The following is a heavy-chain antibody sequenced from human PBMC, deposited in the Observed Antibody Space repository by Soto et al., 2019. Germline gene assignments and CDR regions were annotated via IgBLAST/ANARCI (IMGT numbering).Heavy chain of an antibody. CDR1: GGSISSYY. D-gene: IGHD3-9*01. V-gene: IGHV4-59*01. Sequence: SETLSLACTVSGGSISSYYWSWIRQPPGKGLEWIGYIYYSGSTNYNPSLKSRVTISVDTSKNQFSLKLSSVTAADTAVYYCARVGDYDILTGSNYYYYGMDVWGQGTTVTVSS. CDR3: ARVGDYDILTGSNYYYYGMDV. CDR2: IYYSGST. J-gene: IGHJ6*02.